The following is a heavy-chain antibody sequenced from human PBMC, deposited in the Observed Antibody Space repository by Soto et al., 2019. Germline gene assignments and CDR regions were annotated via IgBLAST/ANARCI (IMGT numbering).Heavy chain of an antibody. V-gene: IGHV1-45*02. J-gene: IGHJ4*02. D-gene: IGHD6-19*01. CDR2: ITLYNGNT. Sequence: SVKVSCKASGYTFTYCSLHWLQHAPGQGLERMRWITLYNGNTNYAKKFQGRVTITRDTSASTAYMELSSLRSEDTAVYYCARVIGGWYYFDYWGQGTLVTVSS. CDR1: GYTFTYCS. CDR3: ARVIGGWYYFDY.